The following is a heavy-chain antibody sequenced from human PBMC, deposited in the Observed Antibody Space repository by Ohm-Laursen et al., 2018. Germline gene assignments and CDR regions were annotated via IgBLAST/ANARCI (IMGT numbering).Heavy chain of an antibody. D-gene: IGHD3-9*01. CDR3: TREASDNYGYFDF. Sequence: ASVKVSCKASGYTFTDYDINWVRQATGQGLEWMGWMSPKSGKTGYAEKFQDRVTMTSDTSITTAYMELSGLRFEDTAHYYCTREASDNYGYFDFWGRGTLVTVSS. V-gene: IGHV1-8*01. CDR2: MSPKSGKT. CDR1: GYTFTDYD. J-gene: IGHJ2*01.